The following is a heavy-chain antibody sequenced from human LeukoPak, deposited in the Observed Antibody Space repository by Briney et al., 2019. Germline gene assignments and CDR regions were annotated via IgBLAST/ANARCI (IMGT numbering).Heavy chain of an antibody. Sequence: GGSLRLSCTTSGFTFGRFWMSWVRQAPGKGPEWVANIKEDGSERNYVDSVKGRFTISRDNAQNSLYLQLNSLRAEDTAVYYCARALRGLGNDYWGQGALVTVSS. CDR1: GFTFGRFW. CDR2: IKEDGSER. V-gene: IGHV3-7*01. D-gene: IGHD3-10*01. CDR3: ARALRGLGNDY. J-gene: IGHJ4*02.